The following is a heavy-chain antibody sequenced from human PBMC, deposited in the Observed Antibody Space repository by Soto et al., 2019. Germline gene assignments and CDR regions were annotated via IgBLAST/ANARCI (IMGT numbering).Heavy chain of an antibody. Sequence: QVQLQESGPGLVKPSETLSLTCTVSGGSISSYYWSWIRQPPGKGLEWIGYIYYSGSTNYNTSIKSRLTISVDTSKNQFSLKLSSVTAADTAVYYCARSDHYYYDSSGYWDYWGQGTLVTVSS. CDR1: GGSISSYY. CDR2: IYYSGST. D-gene: IGHD3-22*01. CDR3: ARSDHYYYDSSGYWDY. V-gene: IGHV4-59*08. J-gene: IGHJ4*02.